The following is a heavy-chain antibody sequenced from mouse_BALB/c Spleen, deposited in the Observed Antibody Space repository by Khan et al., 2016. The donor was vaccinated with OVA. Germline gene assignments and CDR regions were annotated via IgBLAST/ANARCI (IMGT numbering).Heavy chain of an antibody. Sequence: QVQLQQSGAELVNPGASVNLSCKASGYTFTSYWMHWVKQRPGQGLEWIGSINPSNGRTNYNEKFKSKATLTVDKSSSTAYMQLSSPTSEDSAVYCCARRLIYFDYWGQGTTLTVSS. CDR3: ARRLIYFDY. V-gene: IGHV1S81*02. CDR1: GYTFTSYW. CDR2: INPSNGRT. J-gene: IGHJ2*01. D-gene: IGHD1-2*01.